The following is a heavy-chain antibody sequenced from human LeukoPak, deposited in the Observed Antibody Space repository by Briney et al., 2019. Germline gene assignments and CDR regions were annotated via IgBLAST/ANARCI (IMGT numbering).Heavy chain of an antibody. CDR2: IRYDGSSK. CDR3: ARVGGLTYYYDSSGYLSFDY. V-gene: IGHV3-30*02. J-gene: IGHJ4*02. D-gene: IGHD3-22*01. Sequence: GGSLRLSCAASGFTFSSYGMHWVRQAPGKGLEWAAFIRYDGSSKYYADSVKGRFTISRDNSKNTLYLQMNSLRAEDTAVYYCARVGGLTYYYDSSGYLSFDYWGQGTLVTVSS. CDR1: GFTFSSYG.